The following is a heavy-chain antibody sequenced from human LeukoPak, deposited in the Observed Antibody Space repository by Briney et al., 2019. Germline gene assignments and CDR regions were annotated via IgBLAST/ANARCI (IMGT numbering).Heavy chain of an antibody. CDR3: ARAVVGATSTDY. J-gene: IGHJ4*02. D-gene: IGHD1-26*01. Sequence: GGSLRLSCAASGFTFTSYEFNWVRQAPGKGLEWVSYITSSGSVITYADSVKGRFTISRDNAKNSLYLQMNSLRAEDTAVYYCARAVVGATSTDYWGQGTLVTVSS. V-gene: IGHV3-48*03. CDR2: ITSSGSVI. CDR1: GFTFTSYE.